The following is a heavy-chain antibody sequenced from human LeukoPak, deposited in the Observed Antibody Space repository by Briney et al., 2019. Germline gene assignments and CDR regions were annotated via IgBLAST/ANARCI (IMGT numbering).Heavy chain of an antibody. CDR2: IFSNDEK. V-gene: IGHV2-26*01. CDR3: ARINYYDSSGYYYPLLFDC. J-gene: IGHJ4*02. Sequence: SGPVLVKPTETLTLTCTVSGFSLSNARMGVSWIRQPPGKALEWLAHIFSNDEKSYSTSLKSRLTISKDTSKSQVVLTMTNMDPVDTATYYCARINYYDSSGYYYPLLFDCWGQGTLVTVSS. D-gene: IGHD3-22*01. CDR1: GFSLSNARMG.